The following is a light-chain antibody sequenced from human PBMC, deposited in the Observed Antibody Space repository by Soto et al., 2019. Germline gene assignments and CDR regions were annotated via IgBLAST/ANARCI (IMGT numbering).Light chain of an antibody. Sequence: EIVLMQSPGTLSLSPGERATLSCWASQSVTRNTLGWYQQKPGQAPRLLLYGAPIRVTGIADRFSGGGSGTDFTLTISRLEPEDFAVYYCLQYGTSQTFGQGTKVQIK. V-gene: IGKV3-20*01. J-gene: IGKJ1*01. CDR2: GAP. CDR1: QSVTRNT. CDR3: LQYGTSQT.